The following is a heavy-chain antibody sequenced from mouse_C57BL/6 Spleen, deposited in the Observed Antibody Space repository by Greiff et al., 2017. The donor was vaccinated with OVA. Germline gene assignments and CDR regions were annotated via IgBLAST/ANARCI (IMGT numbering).Heavy chain of an antibody. J-gene: IGHJ1*03. D-gene: IGHD1-1*01. CDR3: ARMTVVSRYFDV. V-gene: IGHV8-8*01. Sequence: QVTLKVSGPGILQPSQTLSLTCSFSGFSLSTFGMGVGWLRQPPGKGLEWLAHIWWDDDKYYNPALKSRLTISKDPSKNRVYRKVAKLETADTATYYCARMTVVSRYFDVWGTRPTVTVSS. CDR1: GFSLSTFGMG. CDR2: IWWDDDK.